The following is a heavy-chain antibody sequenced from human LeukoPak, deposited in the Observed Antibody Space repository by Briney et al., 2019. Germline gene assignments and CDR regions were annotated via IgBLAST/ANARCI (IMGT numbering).Heavy chain of an antibody. V-gene: IGHV1-69*13. J-gene: IGHJ4*02. Sequence: SVKVSCKASGYTFTSYYMHWVRQAPGQGLEWMGGIIPIFVTANYAQKFQGRVTITADESTSTAYMEMSSLRSEDTAVYYCARDKTTDGFAYWGQGTLVSVSS. CDR1: GYTFTSYY. CDR2: IIPIFVTA. CDR3: ARDKTTDGFAY. D-gene: IGHD5-24*01.